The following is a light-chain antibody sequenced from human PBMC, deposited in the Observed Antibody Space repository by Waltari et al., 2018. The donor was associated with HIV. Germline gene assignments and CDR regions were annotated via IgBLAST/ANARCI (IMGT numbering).Light chain of an antibody. CDR1: SFNIGSNT. V-gene: IGLV1-44*01. Sequence: QSVLTQPPSASGTPGQRVTISCSGSSFNIGSNTVSWYQQLPGTAPKLLIYGNNHRPSGVPDRFSGSKSGTSGSLAVSGLQSEDEADYSCAAWDGSLIGYVFGTVTKVTVL. CDR2: GNN. J-gene: IGLJ1*01. CDR3: AAWDGSLIGYV.